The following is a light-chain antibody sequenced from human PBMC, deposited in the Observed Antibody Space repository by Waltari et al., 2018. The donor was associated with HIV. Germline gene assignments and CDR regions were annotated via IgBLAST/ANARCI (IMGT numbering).Light chain of an antibody. J-gene: IGKJ4*01. V-gene: IGKV2-28*01. CDR2: LGS. Sequence: DSVMTQSPLSLPVTPGEPASFSCRSSHSLLHSNGYNYLYWYLQKPGQSPQLLIYLGSNRASGVPDRFSGSGSGTDFTLKISRVEAEDVGVYYCMQALQTPTFGGGTKVEIK. CDR1: HSLLHSNGYNY. CDR3: MQALQTPT.